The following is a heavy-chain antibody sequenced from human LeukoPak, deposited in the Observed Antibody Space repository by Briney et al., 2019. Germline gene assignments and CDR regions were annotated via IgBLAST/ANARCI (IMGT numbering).Heavy chain of an antibody. D-gene: IGHD1-26*01. CDR1: GYTFTSYD. J-gene: IGHJ4*02. CDR2: MNPNSGNT. CDR3: RGGATTGKGRYFDY. V-gene: IGHV1-8*03. Sequence: GASVKVSCKASGYTFTSYDINWVRQATGQGLEWMGWMNPNSGNTGYAQKFQGRVTITRNTSISTAYMELSSLRSEDTAVYYCRGGATTGKGRYFDYWGQGTLVTVSS.